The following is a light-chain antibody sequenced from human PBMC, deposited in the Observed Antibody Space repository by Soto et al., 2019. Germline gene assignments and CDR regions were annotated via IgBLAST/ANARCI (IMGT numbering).Light chain of an antibody. CDR3: QQRYTWPIT. CDR2: VAS. V-gene: IGKV3-11*01. Sequence: EIVLTQSPATLSLSPGERATLSCRASQSISSSLAWFQQQPGQAPRFLIFVASNRATGIPVKVSGSGSWTNFTLTISSLEPEDFALDYCQQRYTWPITFGQGTRLDIK. CDR1: QSISSS. J-gene: IGKJ5*01.